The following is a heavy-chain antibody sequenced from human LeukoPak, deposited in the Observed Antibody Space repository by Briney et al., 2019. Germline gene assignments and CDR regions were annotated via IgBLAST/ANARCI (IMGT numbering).Heavy chain of an antibody. J-gene: IGHJ6*03. CDR1: GYSISSGYY. Sequence: SETLSLTCTVSGYSISSGYYWVWIRQPAGKGLEWIGRIYTSGSTNYNPSLKSRVTMSVDTSKNQFSLKLSYVTAADAAVYYCARVDVFGVVSSDYYYYYMDVWGKGTTVTVSS. V-gene: IGHV4-4*07. CDR3: ARVDVFGVVSSDYYYYYMDV. D-gene: IGHD3-3*01. CDR2: IYTSGST.